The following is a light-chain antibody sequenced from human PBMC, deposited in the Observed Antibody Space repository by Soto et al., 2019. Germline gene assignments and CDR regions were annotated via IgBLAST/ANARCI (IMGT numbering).Light chain of an antibody. Sequence: QSVLTQPPSASGTPGQRVTISCSGSSSNIGSNTVNWYQQLPGTAPKLLIYSNNQRPSGVPDRFSGSKSGTSASLAISGLQSEDEADYYCAAWDDSLNGYVFGTGNKLTDL. CDR1: SSNIGSNT. V-gene: IGLV1-44*01. CDR2: SNN. CDR3: AAWDDSLNGYV. J-gene: IGLJ1*01.